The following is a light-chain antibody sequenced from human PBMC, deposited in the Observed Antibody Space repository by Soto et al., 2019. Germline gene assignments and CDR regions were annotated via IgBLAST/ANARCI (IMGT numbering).Light chain of an antibody. J-gene: IGLJ2*01. CDR1: SSDVGSYNL. CDR3: CSYAGSTTHVV. CDR2: EVS. Sequence: QSALTQPASVSGSPGQSITISCTGTSSDVGSYNLVSWYQQYPGKAPKFIIYEVSKRPSGVSNRFSGSKSGNTASLTISGLQAEDEADYYCCSYAGSTTHVVFGGGTKLIVL. V-gene: IGLV2-23*02.